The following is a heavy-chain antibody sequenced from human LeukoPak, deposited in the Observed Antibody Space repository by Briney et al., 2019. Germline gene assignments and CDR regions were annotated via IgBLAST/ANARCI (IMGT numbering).Heavy chain of an antibody. CDR3: ARHGNYYDSSGYNHYFDY. J-gene: IGHJ4*02. V-gene: IGHV4-59*08. D-gene: IGHD3-22*01. Sequence: SETLSLTCTVSGVSTSSYYWSWIRQPPAKGLEWIGNIYYSGGTKYNPSLKSRVTISVDTSKNHFSLKLSSVTAADTAVYYCARHGNYYDSSGYNHYFDYWGQGTLGTVSS. CDR1: GVSTSSYY. CDR2: IYYSGGT.